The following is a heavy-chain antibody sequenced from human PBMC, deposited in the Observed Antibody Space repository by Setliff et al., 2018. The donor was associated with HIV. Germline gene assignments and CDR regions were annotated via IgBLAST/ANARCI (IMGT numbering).Heavy chain of an antibody. V-gene: IGHV4-38-2*01. Sequence: SETLSLTCAVSGYSISSGYYWGWIRQPPGKGLEWIGTINYSGSTYYSPSLKSRVIISVDTAKNHLSLNLRSVTAADTAVYYCVRQAYDLVPFDFQYWGQGTLVTVSS. CDR1: GYSISSGYY. D-gene: IGHD3-22*01. CDR3: VRQAYDLVPFDFQY. CDR2: INYSGST. J-gene: IGHJ1*01.